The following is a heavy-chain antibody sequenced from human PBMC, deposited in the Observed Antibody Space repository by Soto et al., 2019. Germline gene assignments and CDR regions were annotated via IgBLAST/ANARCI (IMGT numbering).Heavy chain of an antibody. Sequence: SETLSLTCAVYGGSFSGYYWNWIRQPPGKGLEWIGEINHSGSTNYNPSLKSRVTISLDTSKNQFSLRLSSVTAADTAVYYCATAYYNFWSGFSQKYYFDYWGQGALVTVSS. V-gene: IGHV4-34*01. J-gene: IGHJ4*02. D-gene: IGHD3-3*01. CDR1: GGSFSGYY. CDR3: ATAYYNFWSGFSQKYYFDY. CDR2: INHSGST.